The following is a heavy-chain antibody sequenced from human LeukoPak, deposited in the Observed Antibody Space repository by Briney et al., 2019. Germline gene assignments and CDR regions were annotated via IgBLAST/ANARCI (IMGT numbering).Heavy chain of an antibody. CDR3: ARDIGRFGELSSDY. CDR2: IYTSGST. CDR1: GGSISSGSYY. J-gene: IGHJ4*02. V-gene: IGHV4-61*02. Sequence: SQTLSLTCTVSGGSISSGSYYWSWIRQPAGKGLEWIGRIYTSGSTNYNPSLKSRVTISVDTSKNQFSLKLSSVTAADTAVYYCARDIGRFGELSSDYWGQGTLVTVSS. D-gene: IGHD3-10*01.